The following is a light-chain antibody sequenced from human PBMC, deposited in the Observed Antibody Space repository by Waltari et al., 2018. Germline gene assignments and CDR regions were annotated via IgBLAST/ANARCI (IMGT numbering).Light chain of an antibody. J-gene: IGKJ1*01. CDR1: QSVGGN. CDR3: QQYNKWPLT. V-gene: IGKV3-15*01. CDR2: AAS. Sequence: EIVMTQSPDTLSVSPGERVALPCRASQSVGGNLAWYQQKTGQAPRLLIYAASTRATAIPASFSGGGSGTEFTLTISSLQSEDFAVYYCQQYNKWPLTFGQGTKVEIK.